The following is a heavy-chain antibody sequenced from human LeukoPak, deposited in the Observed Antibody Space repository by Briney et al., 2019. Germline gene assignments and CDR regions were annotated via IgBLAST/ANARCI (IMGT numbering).Heavy chain of an antibody. CDR2: IRYDGSNK. J-gene: IGHJ4*02. Sequence: GGSLRLSCAPSGFTFSSYGMHWVRHAPGKGLEWVAFIRYDGSNKYYADSVKGRFTISRHNSKNTLYLQMNSLRAEDTAVYYCAKDAAVALYYFDYWGQGTLVTVSS. CDR1: GFTFSSYG. V-gene: IGHV3-30*02. D-gene: IGHD6-19*01. CDR3: AKDAAVALYYFDY.